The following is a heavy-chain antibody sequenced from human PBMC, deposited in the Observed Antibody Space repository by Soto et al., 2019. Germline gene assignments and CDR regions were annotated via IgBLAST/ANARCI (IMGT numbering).Heavy chain of an antibody. CDR1: GFTFDDYA. D-gene: IGHD5-12*01. J-gene: IGHJ4*02. Sequence: GGSLRLSCAASGFTFDDYAMHWVRQAPGKGLEWVSLISGDGGSTYYADSVKGRFTISRDNSKNSLYLQMNSLRTEDTDLYYCAKDKGPGGDGYNYFDYWGQGTLVTVSS. CDR2: ISGDGGST. CDR3: AKDKGPGGDGYNYFDY. V-gene: IGHV3-43*02.